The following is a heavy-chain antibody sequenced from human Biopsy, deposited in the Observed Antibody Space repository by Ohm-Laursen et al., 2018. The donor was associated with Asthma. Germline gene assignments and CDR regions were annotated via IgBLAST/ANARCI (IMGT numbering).Heavy chain of an antibody. CDR2: VSYDGGVV. D-gene: IGHD3-3*01. J-gene: IGHJ4*02. Sequence: SLRLSCTASGFVFRSHAMHWVRQAPGKGLEWVAVVSYDGGVVHYADSMKGRFTISRDNAKSTLYLQMDRLRTDDTAVYFCAKRRGYSDLTDFDHWGQGTLVTVSS. CDR1: GFVFRSHA. CDR3: AKRRGYSDLTDFDH. V-gene: IGHV3-30*18.